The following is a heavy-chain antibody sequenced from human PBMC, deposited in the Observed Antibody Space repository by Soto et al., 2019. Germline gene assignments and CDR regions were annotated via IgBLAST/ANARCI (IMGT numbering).Heavy chain of an antibody. CDR1: GDTFSNHT. D-gene: IGHD4-17*01. V-gene: IGHV1-69*04. Sequence: QVQLVQSGAEVKKPGSSVKVSCKASGDTFSNHTISWVRQAPGQGLEWMGRIIPILGVANYAQKFQGRVTITADNSTSTAYMELSSLRSADPAVYYCARVAEMGTVTKGYYYYMDVWGTGTTVTVSS. CDR3: ARVAEMGTVTKGYYYYMDV. CDR2: IIPILGVA. J-gene: IGHJ6*03.